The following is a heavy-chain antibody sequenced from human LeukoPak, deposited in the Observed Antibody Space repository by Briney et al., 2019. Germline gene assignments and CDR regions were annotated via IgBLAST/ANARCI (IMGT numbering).Heavy chain of an antibody. Sequence: ASVKVSCKASGYTFTGYYMHWVRQAPGQGLEWMGWINPNSGGTNYAQKFQGRVTMTRDTSISTAYMELSRLRSDDTAVYYCARELRGYYDSSGYLDYWGQGTLVTVSS. V-gene: IGHV1-2*02. D-gene: IGHD3-22*01. J-gene: IGHJ4*02. CDR1: GYTFTGYY. CDR2: INPNSGGT. CDR3: ARELRGYYDSSGYLDY.